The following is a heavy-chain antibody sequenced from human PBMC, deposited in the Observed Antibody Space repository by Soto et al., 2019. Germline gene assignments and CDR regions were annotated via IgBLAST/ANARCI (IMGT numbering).Heavy chain of an antibody. J-gene: IGHJ5*02. V-gene: IGHV4-59*01. CDR2: IYYSGST. Sequence: QVQLQESGPGLVKPSETLSLTCTVSGGSISSYYWSWIRQPPGKGLEWIGYIYYSGSTNYNPSLKSRVTISVDTSKNQFSLKLSSVTSADTAVYYCARWADYDVLTGYYKVGFDPWGQGTLVTVSS. D-gene: IGHD3-9*01. CDR3: ARWADYDVLTGYYKVGFDP. CDR1: GGSISSYY.